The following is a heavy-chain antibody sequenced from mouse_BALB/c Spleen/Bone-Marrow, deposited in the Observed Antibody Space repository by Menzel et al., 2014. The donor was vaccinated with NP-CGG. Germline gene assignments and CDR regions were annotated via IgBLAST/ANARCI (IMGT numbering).Heavy chain of an antibody. CDR2: IYPGDGDT. CDR1: GYAFSSSW. V-gene: IGHV1-82*01. Sequence: QVQLKQSGPELVKPGASVKISCKASGYAFSSSWMNWVKQRPGQGLEWIGRIYPGDGDTNYNGKFEGKATLTADKSSSTAYMQLSSLTSVDSAVYFCARDYYGSGYDYWGQGTTLTVSS. CDR3: ARDYYGSGYDY. J-gene: IGHJ2*01. D-gene: IGHD1-1*01.